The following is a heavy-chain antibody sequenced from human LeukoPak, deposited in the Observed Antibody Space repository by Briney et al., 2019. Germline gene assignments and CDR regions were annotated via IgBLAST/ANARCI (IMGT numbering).Heavy chain of an antibody. Sequence: PGGSLRLSCAASGFTFSSYWMSWVRRAPGKGLEWVANIKQDGSEKYYVDSVKGRFTISRDNAKNSLYLQMNSLRAEDTAVYYCASESPDLGSPGTFLIWGQGTMVTVSS. D-gene: IGHD3-16*01. CDR2: IKQDGSEK. J-gene: IGHJ3*02. CDR1: GFTFSSYW. V-gene: IGHV3-7*01. CDR3: ASESPDLGSPGTFLI.